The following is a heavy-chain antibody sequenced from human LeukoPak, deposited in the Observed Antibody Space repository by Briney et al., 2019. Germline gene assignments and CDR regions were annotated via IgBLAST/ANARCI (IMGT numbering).Heavy chain of an antibody. CDR1: GGSLSGYY. D-gene: IGHD3-3*01. J-gene: IGHJ5*02. CDR2: INHSGST. CDR3: ARVITIFGVVTKRNWFDP. Sequence: SETLSLTCAVYGGSLSGYYWSWIRQPPGKGLEWIGEINHSGSTNYNPSLKSRVTISVDTSKNQFSLKLSSVTAADTAVYYCARVITIFGVVTKRNWFDPWGQGTLVTVSS. V-gene: IGHV4-34*01.